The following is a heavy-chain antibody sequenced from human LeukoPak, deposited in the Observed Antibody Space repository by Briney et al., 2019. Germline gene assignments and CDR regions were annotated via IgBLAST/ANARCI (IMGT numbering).Heavy chain of an antibody. J-gene: IGHJ6*02. CDR3: ARESGSYYYYGMDV. CDR1: GYTFTSYG. D-gene: IGHD1-26*01. CDR2: ISAYNGNT. V-gene: IGHV1-18*01. Sequence: GASVKVSCKASGYTFTSYGISWVRQAPGQGLEWMGWISAYNGNTNYAQKLQGRVTMTTDTSTSTAYMELRSLRSDDTAVYYCARESGSYYYYGMDVWGQGTTVTVSS.